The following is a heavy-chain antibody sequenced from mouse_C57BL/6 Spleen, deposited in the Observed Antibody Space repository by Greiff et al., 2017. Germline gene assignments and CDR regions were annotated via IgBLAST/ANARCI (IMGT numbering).Heavy chain of an antibody. Sequence: QVQLQQPGAELVRPGTSVKLSCKASGYTFTSYWMHWVKQSPGQGLEWIGVIDPSDSYTNYNQKFKGKATLTVDTSSSTAYMQLSSLTSEDSAVYYCARTIQPIYYDYGGYFDVWGTGTTVTVSS. V-gene: IGHV1-59*01. CDR1: GYTFTSYW. J-gene: IGHJ1*03. CDR3: ARTIQPIYYDYGGYFDV. D-gene: IGHD2-4*01. CDR2: IDPSDSYT.